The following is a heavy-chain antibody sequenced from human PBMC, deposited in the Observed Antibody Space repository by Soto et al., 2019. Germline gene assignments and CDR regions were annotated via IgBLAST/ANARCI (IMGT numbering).Heavy chain of an antibody. CDR1: GYPVTAYY. CDR3: ARGGGVGVAGSAAFDM. D-gene: IGHD3-3*01. Sequence: QLHLVQSGAVVKKPGASVTVSCSASGYPVTAYYMHWVRQAPGRGLEWMGGINPATGAAKYTQTFQGRVTMTRATSTSTVFMELSGLKSEDTAVFYCARGGGVGVAGSAAFDMWGQGTLVTVSS. CDR2: INPATGAA. V-gene: IGHV1-2*02. J-gene: IGHJ3*02.